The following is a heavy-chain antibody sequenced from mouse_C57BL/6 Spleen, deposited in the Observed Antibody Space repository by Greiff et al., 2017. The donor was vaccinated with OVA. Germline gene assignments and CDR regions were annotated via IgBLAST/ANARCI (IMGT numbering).Heavy chain of an antibody. J-gene: IGHJ1*03. Sequence: VKLQESGAELARPGASVKMSCKASGYTFTSYTMHWVKQRPGQGLEWIGYINPSSGYTKYNQKFKDKATLTADKSSSTAYMQLSSLTSEDSAVYYCARPGTTPDWYFDVWGTGTTVTVSS. V-gene: IGHV1-4*01. CDR3: ARPGTTPDWYFDV. D-gene: IGHD2-14*01. CDR2: INPSSGYT. CDR1: GYTFTSYT.